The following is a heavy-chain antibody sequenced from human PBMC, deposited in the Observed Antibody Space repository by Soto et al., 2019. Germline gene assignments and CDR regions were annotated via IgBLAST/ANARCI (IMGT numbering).Heavy chain of an antibody. D-gene: IGHD2-21*02. CDR3: TKKTGDSRTYNGMDV. V-gene: IGHV6-1*01. Sequence: SQTLSLTCAISGDSVSSNSAAWNWIRQSPSRGLEWLGRAYYRSQWYYDSAVSVRSRITVIPDTSKNQFSLQLNSVTPEHTAVYHSTKKTGDSRTYNGMDVCGKRSTVTVSS. J-gene: IGHJ6*04. CDR1: GDSVSSNSAA. CDR2: AYYRSQWYY.